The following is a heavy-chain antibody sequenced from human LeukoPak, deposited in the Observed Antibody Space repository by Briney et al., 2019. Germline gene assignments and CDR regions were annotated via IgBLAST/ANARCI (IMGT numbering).Heavy chain of an antibody. V-gene: IGHV4-39*01. CDR2: IYYSGST. J-gene: IGHJ5*02. CDR1: GGSISNYYY. Sequence: PSETLSLTCPVSGGSISNYYYWTWIRQPPGKGLEWIGNIYYSGSTYYNPSLKSRVTISADTSKNQFSLKLSSVTAADTAVYYFARHVPTHYDILTGSQGGWFDPWGQGTLVTVSS. D-gene: IGHD3-9*01. CDR3: ARHVPTHYDILTGSQGGWFDP.